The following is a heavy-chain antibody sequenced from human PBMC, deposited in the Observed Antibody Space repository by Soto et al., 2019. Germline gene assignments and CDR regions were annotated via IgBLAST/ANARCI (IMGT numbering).Heavy chain of an antibody. V-gene: IGHV3-15*07. CDR3: TTEEWFGELLGSYGMDV. CDR2: IKSKTDGGTT. CDR1: GFTFSNAW. D-gene: IGHD3-10*01. J-gene: IGHJ6*02. Sequence: GGSLRLSCAASGFTFSNAWMNWVRQAPGKGLEWVGRIKSKTDGGTTDYAAPVKGRFTISRDDSKNTLYLQMNSLKTEDTAVYYCTTEEWFGELLGSYGMDVWGQGTTVTVSS.